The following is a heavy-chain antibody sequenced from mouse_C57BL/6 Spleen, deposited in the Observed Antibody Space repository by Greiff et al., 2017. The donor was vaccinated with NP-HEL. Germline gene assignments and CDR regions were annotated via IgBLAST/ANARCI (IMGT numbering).Heavy chain of an antibody. CDR2: IYPGDGDT. CDR1: GYAFSSYW. D-gene: IGHD1-1*01. J-gene: IGHJ1*03. CDR3: AKGGYYYGSSPRDWYFDV. V-gene: IGHV1-80*01. Sequence: VQLQQSGAELVKPGASVKISCKASGYAFSSYWMNWVKQRPGKGLEWIGQIYPGDGDTNYNGKFKGKATLTADKSSSTAYMQLSSLTSEDSAVYFCAKGGYYYGSSPRDWYFDVWGTGTTVTVSS.